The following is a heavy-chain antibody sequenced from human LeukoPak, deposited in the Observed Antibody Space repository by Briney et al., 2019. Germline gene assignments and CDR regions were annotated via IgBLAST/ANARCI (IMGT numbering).Heavy chain of an antibody. CDR3: ARGGYSSGWYYFDY. V-gene: IGHV4-38-2*02. CDR2: IYHSGST. J-gene: IGHJ4*02. CDR1: GYSISSGYY. Sequence: SETLSLTCTVSGYSISSGYYWGWIRQPPGKGLEWIGSIYHSGSTYYNPSLKSRVTISLDTSKNEFSLKLSSVTAADTAVYYCARGGYSSGWYYFDYWGQGTLVTVSS. D-gene: IGHD6-19*01.